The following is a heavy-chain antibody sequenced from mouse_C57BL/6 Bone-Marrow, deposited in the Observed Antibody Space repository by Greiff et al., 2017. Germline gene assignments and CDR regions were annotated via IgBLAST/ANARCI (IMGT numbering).Heavy chain of an antibody. CDR3: ARNYGSSDGFAY. D-gene: IGHD1-1*01. Sequence: QVQLQQPGAELVRPGTSVKLSCKASGYTFTSYWMHWVKQRPGQGLEWIGVIDPSDSYTNYNQKFKGKATLTVDTSSSTAYMQLSSLTSEDSAVYYCARNYGSSDGFAYWGQGTLVTVSA. CDR1: GYTFTSYW. J-gene: IGHJ3*01. CDR2: IDPSDSYT. V-gene: IGHV1-59*01.